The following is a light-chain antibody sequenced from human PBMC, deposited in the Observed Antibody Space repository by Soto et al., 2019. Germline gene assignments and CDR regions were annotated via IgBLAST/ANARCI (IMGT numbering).Light chain of an antibody. V-gene: IGLV1-47*01. CDR3: ASWDDSLSGYV. Sequence: QAVVTQPPSASGNPGQRLTISCSGSTSNILRNYVYWYRQLPGTAPRLLISMNDQRPSGVPDRFSGSKSGTSASLAISGLRSEDEADYYCASWDDSLSGYVSGTGTKLTVL. CDR2: MND. CDR1: TSNILRNY. J-gene: IGLJ1*01.